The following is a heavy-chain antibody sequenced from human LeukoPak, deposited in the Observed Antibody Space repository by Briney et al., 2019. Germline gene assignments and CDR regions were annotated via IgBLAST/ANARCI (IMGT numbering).Heavy chain of an antibody. J-gene: IGHJ5*02. CDR3: ARDEAPGIVVVPAPGP. D-gene: IGHD2-2*01. CDR2: IYHSGST. CDR1: GGSISSGGYY. Sequence: SETLSLTCTVSGGSISSGGYYWSWIRQPPGKGLEWIGYIYHSGSTYYNPSLKSRVTISVDRSKNQFSLKLSSVTAADTAVYYCARDEAPGIVVVPAPGPWGQGTLVTVSS. V-gene: IGHV4-30-2*01.